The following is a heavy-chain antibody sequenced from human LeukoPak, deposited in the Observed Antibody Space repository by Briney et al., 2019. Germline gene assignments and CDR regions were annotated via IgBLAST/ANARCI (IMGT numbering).Heavy chain of an antibody. CDR3: ARERQQWLATEYFDY. CDR2: IKQDGSEK. Sequence: GGSLRLSCAASGFTFSSYWMSWVRQAPGKGLEWVANIKQDGSEKYYVDSVKGRFTISRDNAKNSLYLQMNSLRAEDTAVYYCARERQQWLATEYFDYWGQGTLVTVSS. D-gene: IGHD6-19*01. V-gene: IGHV3-7*01. J-gene: IGHJ4*02. CDR1: GFTFSSYW.